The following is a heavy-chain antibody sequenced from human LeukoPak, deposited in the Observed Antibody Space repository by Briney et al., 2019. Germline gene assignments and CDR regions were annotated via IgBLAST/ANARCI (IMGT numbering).Heavy chain of an antibody. CDR1: GYTLNDLS. CDR3: AADGDGGSDVFDV. D-gene: IGHD7-27*01. Sequence: ASVKVSCKLSGYTLNDLSIHWVRPVPGKGLQWMGGFDSEDGETVYAENFQGRVIMTGDTSTDTAYMDLTSLRSEDTAVYYCAADGDGGSDVFDVWGQGTIVTVSS. V-gene: IGHV1-24*01. CDR2: FDSEDGET. J-gene: IGHJ3*01.